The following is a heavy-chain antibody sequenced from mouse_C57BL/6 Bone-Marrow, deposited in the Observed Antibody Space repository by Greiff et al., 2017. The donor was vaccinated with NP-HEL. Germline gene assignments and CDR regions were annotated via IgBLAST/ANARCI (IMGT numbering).Heavy chain of an antibody. D-gene: IGHD1-1*01. Sequence: VQLKQSGPELVKPGASVKIPCKASGYTFTDYTMDWVKQSHGKSLEWIGDINPNNGGTIYNQKFKGKATLTVDKSSSTAYMELRSLTSEDTAVYYCARWHYYGSSYAMDYWGQGTSVTVSS. V-gene: IGHV1-18*01. CDR1: GYTFTDYT. CDR3: ARWHYYGSSYAMDY. J-gene: IGHJ4*01. CDR2: INPNNGGT.